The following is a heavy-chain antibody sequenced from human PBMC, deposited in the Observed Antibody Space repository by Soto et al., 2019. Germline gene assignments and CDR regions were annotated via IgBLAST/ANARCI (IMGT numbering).Heavy chain of an antibody. CDR3: ARDQDCSSTSCPDAFDI. V-gene: IGHV1-46*03. J-gene: IGHJ3*02. Sequence: ASVKVSCKASGYTFTSYYMHWVRQALGQGLEWMGIINPSGGSTSYAQKFQGRVTMTRDTSTSTVYMELSSLRSEDTAVYYCARDQDCSSTSCPDAFDIWGQGTMVTVSS. CDR2: INPSGGST. CDR1: GYTFTSYY. D-gene: IGHD2-2*01.